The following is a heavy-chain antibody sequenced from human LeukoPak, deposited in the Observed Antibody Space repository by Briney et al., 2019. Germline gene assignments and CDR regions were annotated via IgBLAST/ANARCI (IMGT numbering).Heavy chain of an antibody. CDR3: ARGYCSSTSCATDY. CDR2: ISSNGGYT. Sequence: GGSLRLSCATSGFTFSSYAMHWVRQAPGKGLEYASAISSNGGYTYYADSVKGRFTISRDNSKNTLYLQMGSLRAEDMAVYYCARGYCSSTSCATDYWGQGTLVTVSS. J-gene: IGHJ4*02. V-gene: IGHV3-64*02. CDR1: GFTFSSYA. D-gene: IGHD2-2*01.